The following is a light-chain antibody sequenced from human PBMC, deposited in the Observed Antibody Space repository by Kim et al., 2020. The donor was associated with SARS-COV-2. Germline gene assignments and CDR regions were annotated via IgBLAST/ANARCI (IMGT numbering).Light chain of an antibody. CDR2: VAS. CDR1: QDIDTW. Sequence: IRMTQSPSSVSASVGDRVTITCRASQDIDTWLAWYQHKPGKAPKVLIYVASSLQSVVPSRFSGSGSGTDFTLTISNLLPEDFATYYCQQTNNFPYTFGQGTKLEI. J-gene: IGKJ2*01. V-gene: IGKV1-12*01. CDR3: QQTNNFPYT.